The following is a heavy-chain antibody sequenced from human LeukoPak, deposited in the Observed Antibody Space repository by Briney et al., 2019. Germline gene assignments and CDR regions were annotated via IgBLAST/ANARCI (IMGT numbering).Heavy chain of an antibody. V-gene: IGHV3-21*01. J-gene: IGHJ5*02. D-gene: IGHD3-9*01. CDR2: ISSSSSYI. CDR1: GFTFSRYW. Sequence: GGSLRLSCAASGFTFSRYWMTWVRQAPGKGLEWVSSISSSSSYIYYADSVKGRFTISRDNAKNSLYLQMNSLRAEDTAVYYCARESYFDLGRWFDPWGQGTLVTVSS. CDR3: ARESYFDLGRWFDP.